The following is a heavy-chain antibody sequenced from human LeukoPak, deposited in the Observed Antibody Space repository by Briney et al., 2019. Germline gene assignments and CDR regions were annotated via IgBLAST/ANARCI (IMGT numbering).Heavy chain of an antibody. Sequence: ASVKVSCKASGYTFTGYYVHWVRQAPGQGLEWMGWINPSSGGTNYAQKFQGRVTMTRDTSISTAYMELSRLRSDDTAVYYCARLKVGATNWFDPWGQGTLVTVSS. V-gene: IGHV1-2*02. D-gene: IGHD1-26*01. CDR1: GYTFTGYY. CDR2: INPSSGGT. J-gene: IGHJ5*02. CDR3: ARLKVGATNWFDP.